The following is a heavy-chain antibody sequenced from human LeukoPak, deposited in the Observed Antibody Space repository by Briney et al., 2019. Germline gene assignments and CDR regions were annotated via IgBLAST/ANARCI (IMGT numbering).Heavy chain of an antibody. J-gene: IGHJ4*02. CDR1: GGTFSSYA. D-gene: IGHD3-3*01. Sequence: SVKVSCKASGGTFSSYAISWVRQAPGQGLEWMGRIIPILGIANYAQKFQGRVTITADKSTSTAYMELSSLRSEDTAVYYCARDYDFWGGYYKASFTYWGQGTLVTVSS. V-gene: IGHV1-69*04. CDR3: ARDYDFWGGYYKASFTY. CDR2: IIPILGIA.